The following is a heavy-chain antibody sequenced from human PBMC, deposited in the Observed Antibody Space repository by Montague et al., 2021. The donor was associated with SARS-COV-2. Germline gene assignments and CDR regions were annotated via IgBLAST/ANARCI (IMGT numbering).Heavy chain of an antibody. Sequence: SETLSLTCTVYGGSFSGYYWNWIRQSPGRGLEWIGEINHRGTTNNNPSLKSRATISVDASKDQFSLKLTSVTAADAAVYYCARGGLHLLYGGPYFDYWGQGTLVTVSS. J-gene: IGHJ4*02. CDR1: GGSFSGYY. D-gene: IGHD2-2*02. V-gene: IGHV4-34*04. CDR2: INHRGTT. CDR3: ARGGLHLLYGGPYFDY.